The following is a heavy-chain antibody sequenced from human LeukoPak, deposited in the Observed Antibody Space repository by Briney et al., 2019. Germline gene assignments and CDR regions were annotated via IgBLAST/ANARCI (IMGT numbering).Heavy chain of an antibody. CDR2: LSSSRASI. CDR1: GFTLSSYY. J-gene: IGHJ4*02. Sequence: GGSLRLSCSVAGFTLSSYYINWVRQAPGRGLEWVPSLSSSRASIYYAGSVKGRFTISRDNSKNTFYLQMNNLRAEDTALYYCAAGPYGGNTPFDYWGQGTLLTISS. CDR3: AAGPYGGNTPFDY. V-gene: IGHV3-23*01. D-gene: IGHD4-23*01.